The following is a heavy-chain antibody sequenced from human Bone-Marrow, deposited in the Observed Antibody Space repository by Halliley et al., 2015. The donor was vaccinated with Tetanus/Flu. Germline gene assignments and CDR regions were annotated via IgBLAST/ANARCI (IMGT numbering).Heavy chain of an antibody. CDR2: VFYRGSV. CDR3: ARRSDGTASAGYFDS. D-gene: IGHD6-13*01. CDR1: GDSISRRTHY. V-gene: IGHV4-39*01. Sequence: GLVKPLETLSLSCNVSGDSISRRTHYWGWIRQPPGKGLEWIGNVFYRGSVYYNPSLKSRVTISVDASKNQFSLKMTSATAADTAVYYCARRSDGTASAGYFDSWGQGTLVTVSS. J-gene: IGHJ4*02.